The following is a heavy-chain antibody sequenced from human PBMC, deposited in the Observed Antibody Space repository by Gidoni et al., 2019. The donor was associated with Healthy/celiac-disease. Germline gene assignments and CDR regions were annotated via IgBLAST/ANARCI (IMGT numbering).Heavy chain of an antibody. CDR3: ARSREDLLFSDP. V-gene: IGHV1-18*01. Sequence: WMGWISAYNGNTNYAQKLQGRVTMTTDTSTSTAYMELRSLRSDDTAVYYCARSREDLLFSDPWGQGTLVTVSS. CDR2: ISAYNGNT. D-gene: IGHD3-10*01. J-gene: IGHJ5*02.